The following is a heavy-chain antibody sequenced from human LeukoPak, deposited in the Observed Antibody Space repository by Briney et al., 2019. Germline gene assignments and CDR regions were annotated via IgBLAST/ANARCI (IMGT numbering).Heavy chain of an antibody. CDR3: ARESPRWSEGAFDI. V-gene: IGHV3-21*01. J-gene: IGHJ3*02. Sequence: GGSLRLSCAASGFTFSSYSRNWVRQAPGKGLEWVSSISSSSSYIYYADSVKGRFTISRDNAKNSLYLQMNSLRAEDTAVYYCARESPRWSEGAFDIWGQGTMVTVSS. CDR2: ISSSSSYI. D-gene: IGHD2-8*01. CDR1: GFTFSSYS.